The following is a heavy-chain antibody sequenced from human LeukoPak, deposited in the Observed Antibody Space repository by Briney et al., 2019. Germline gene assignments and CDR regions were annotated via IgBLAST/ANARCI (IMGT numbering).Heavy chain of an antibody. CDR3: AENGGDHGGYYFDY. CDR1: GFTFSSYA. J-gene: IGHJ4*02. V-gene: IGHV3-23*01. CDR2: ISGSGGST. Sequence: GGSLRLSCAASGFTFSSYAMSWVRQAPGKGLEWVSAISGSGGSTYYADSVKGRFTISRDNSKNTLYLQMNSLRAEDTAVYYCAENGGDHGGYYFDYWGQGTLVTVSS. D-gene: IGHD2-21*02.